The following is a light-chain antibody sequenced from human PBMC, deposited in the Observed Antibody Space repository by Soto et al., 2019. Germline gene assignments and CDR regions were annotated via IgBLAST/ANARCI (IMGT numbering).Light chain of an antibody. V-gene: IGKV1-5*01. J-gene: IGKJ4*02. CDR2: PAS. CDR1: QSLNTR. Sequence: DIQLTPTPSTLSASVGDSSNLTCRASQSLNTRLAWYQQRPGKAPRLVIYPASNLYTGIPARFSGRGSGTEFTLTISSLEAEDFATYYCQQYRSYPSTFGGGTKVDIK. CDR3: QQYRSYPST.